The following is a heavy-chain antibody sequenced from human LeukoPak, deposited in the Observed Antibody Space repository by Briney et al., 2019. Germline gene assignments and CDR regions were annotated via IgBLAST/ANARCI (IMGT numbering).Heavy chain of an antibody. CDR2: INHSGST. CDR3: ARSMVRGANRYYYYYYGMDV. CDR1: GGSFSGYY. D-gene: IGHD3-10*01. J-gene: IGHJ6*02. V-gene: IGHV4-34*01. Sequence: SETLSLTCAVYGGSFSGYYWSWIRQPPGKGLEWIGEINHSGSTNYNPSLKSRVTISVDTSKNQFSLKLSSMTAADTAVYYCARSMVRGANRYYYYYYGMDVWGQGTTVTVSS.